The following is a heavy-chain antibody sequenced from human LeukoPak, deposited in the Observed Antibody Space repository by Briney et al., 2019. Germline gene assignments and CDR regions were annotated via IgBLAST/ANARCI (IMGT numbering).Heavy chain of an antibody. CDR1: GYTFTGYY. V-gene: IGHV1-2*02. CDR3: ARDRVGSGWPRPFYFEV. CDR2: INPNTGAT. Sequence: GASVKVSCKPSGYTFTGYYLHWVRQAAGQAPEWMGWINPNTGATADAQNFQGRVTMSRDTSIGTAYMDLSSLRSGDTAIYYCARDRVGSGWPRPFYFEVWGQGTLVTVSS. J-gene: IGHJ4*02. D-gene: IGHD6-19*01.